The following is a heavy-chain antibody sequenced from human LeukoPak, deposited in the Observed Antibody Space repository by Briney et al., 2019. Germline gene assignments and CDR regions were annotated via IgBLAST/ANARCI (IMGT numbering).Heavy chain of an antibody. Sequence: GASVKVSCKASGYTFTSYYMHWVRQAPGQGLEWMGIINPSGGSTSYAQTFQGRVTMTRDTSTSTVYMELSSLRSEDTAVYYCARCTSGWYYYYGMDVWGQGTTVTVSS. D-gene: IGHD6-19*01. V-gene: IGHV1-46*01. CDR3: ARCTSGWYYYYGMDV. CDR2: INPSGGST. CDR1: GYTFTSYY. J-gene: IGHJ6*02.